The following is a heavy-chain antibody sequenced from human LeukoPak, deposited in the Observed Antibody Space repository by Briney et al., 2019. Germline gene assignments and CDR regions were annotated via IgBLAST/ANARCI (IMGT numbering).Heavy chain of an antibody. V-gene: IGHV4-4*07. Sequence: SETLSLTCTVSGGSISSYYWSWIRQPAGRGLEWIGRIYTSGSTHYNPSLKSRVTMSVDTSKNQFSLKLSSVTAADTAVYYCARGGSGRTVYYYYYMDVWGKGTTVTVSS. J-gene: IGHJ6*03. CDR3: ARGGSGRTVYYYYYMDV. CDR2: IYTSGST. D-gene: IGHD3-10*01. CDR1: GGSISSYY.